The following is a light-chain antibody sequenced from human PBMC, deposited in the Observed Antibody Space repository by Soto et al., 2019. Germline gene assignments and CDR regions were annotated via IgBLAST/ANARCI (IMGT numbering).Light chain of an antibody. CDR3: KQSYRPPPT. V-gene: IGKV1-39*01. J-gene: IGKJ1*01. CDR2: AAS. CDR1: QTITNY. Sequence: IRMTQSPSSLSASTGDRVTNTCRASQTITNYLCWYQQKVXXAPNLLIYAASTLQSGAPSRFSGFVSGTXFTLXXSSLQPEGLATSYSKQSYRPPPTFGQVTKVDIK.